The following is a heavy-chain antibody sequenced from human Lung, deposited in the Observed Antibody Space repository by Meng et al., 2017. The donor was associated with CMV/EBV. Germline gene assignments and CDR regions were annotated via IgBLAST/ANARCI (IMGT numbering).Heavy chain of an antibody. V-gene: IGHV3-9*01. CDR2: ITWNSGRI. D-gene: IGHD1-26*01. J-gene: IGHJ6*04. Sequence: SLKISCAASGFTFDDYAMHWVRQVPGKGLEWVAGITWNSGRIGYADSVKGRFTISRDNAQNSLYLQMNSLRAEDTAFYYCAKGLSGLNYYNGMDVWGRGTTVTVSS. CDR1: GFTFDDYA. CDR3: AKGLSGLNYYNGMDV.